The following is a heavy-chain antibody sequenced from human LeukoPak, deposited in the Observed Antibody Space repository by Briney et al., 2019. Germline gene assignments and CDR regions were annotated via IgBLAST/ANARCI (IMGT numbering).Heavy chain of an antibody. CDR2: MFSSGSA. J-gene: IGHJ4*02. Sequence: SETLSLTCSVSGGVITSFYWSWIRQSPGKGLECVGSMFSSGSATYNPSLKSRVTIAVDGSQSLFSLKLTSVTAADTAIYYCATLGGSIDYWGRGTLVAVSS. D-gene: IGHD3-16*01. CDR3: ATLGGSIDY. CDR1: GGVITSFY. V-gene: IGHV4-59*08.